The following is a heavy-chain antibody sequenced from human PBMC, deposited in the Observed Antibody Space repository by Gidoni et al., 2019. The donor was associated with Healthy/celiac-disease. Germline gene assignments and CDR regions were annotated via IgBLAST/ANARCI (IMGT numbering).Heavy chain of an antibody. CDR2: ISGSGGST. D-gene: IGHD6-19*01. CDR1: GFTFSSYA. V-gene: IGHV3-23*01. J-gene: IGHJ3*02. Sequence: EVQLLESGGGLVQPGGSLRLSCAASGFTFSSYAMSWVRQAPGKGLEWVSAISGSGGSTYYADSVKGRFTISRDNSKNTLYLQMNSLRAEDTAVYYCAKDQYSSGWYVGDDAFDIWGQGTMVTVSS. CDR3: AKDQYSSGWYVGDDAFDI.